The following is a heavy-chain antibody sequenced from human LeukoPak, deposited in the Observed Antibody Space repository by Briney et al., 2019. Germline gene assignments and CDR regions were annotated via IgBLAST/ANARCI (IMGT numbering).Heavy chain of an antibody. CDR1: GGSISNYY. CDR2: IYYSGST. V-gene: IGHV4-59*01. Sequence: SETLSPTCTVSGGSISNYYWSWIRQPPGKGLEWIGYIYYSGSTNYNPSLKSRVAISVDTSKNQFSLKLSSVTAADTAVYYCARAYCSGGSCYSKYFDYWGQGTLVTVSS. D-gene: IGHD2-15*01. CDR3: ARAYCSGGSCYSKYFDY. J-gene: IGHJ4*02.